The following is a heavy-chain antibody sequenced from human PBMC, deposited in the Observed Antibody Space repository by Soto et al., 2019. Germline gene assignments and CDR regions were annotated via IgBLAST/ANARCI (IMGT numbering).Heavy chain of an antibody. CDR2: IYPGDSDT. Sequence: GESLKISCKGSGYSFTSYWIGWVRKMPGKGLEWMGIIYPGDSDTRYSPSFQGQVTISADKSISTAYLQWSSLKASDTAMYYCARQGEYCSSTSCYDAFDIWGQGTMVTVSS. CDR1: GYSFTSYW. CDR3: ARQGEYCSSTSCYDAFDI. V-gene: IGHV5-51*01. J-gene: IGHJ3*02. D-gene: IGHD2-2*01.